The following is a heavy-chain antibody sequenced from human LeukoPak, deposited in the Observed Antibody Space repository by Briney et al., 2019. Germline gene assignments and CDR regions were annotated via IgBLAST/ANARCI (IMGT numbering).Heavy chain of an antibody. Sequence: SVKVSCKASGGTFSSYAISWVRQAPGQGLEWTGGIIPIFGTANYAQKFQGRVTITTDESTSTAYMELSSLRSEDTAAYYCARGPELERFDYWGQGTLVTVSS. CDR1: GGTFSSYA. V-gene: IGHV1-69*05. CDR2: IIPIFGTA. D-gene: IGHD1-1*01. J-gene: IGHJ4*02. CDR3: ARGPELERFDY.